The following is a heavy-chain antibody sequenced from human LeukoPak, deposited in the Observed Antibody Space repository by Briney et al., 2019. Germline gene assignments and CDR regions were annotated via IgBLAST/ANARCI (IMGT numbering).Heavy chain of an antibody. J-gene: IGHJ4*02. V-gene: IGHV4-4*07. CDR3: TRETRIQLWTFDS. Sequence: SGTLSLTCTVSGGSISYYYWSWMRQPAGKGLEWIGRIYTSGNTNYNPSLKSRVTMSVDTSKNQISLKLTSVTAADTAVYYCTRETRIQLWTFDSWGQGTLVTVSS. CDR1: GGSISYYY. CDR2: IYTSGNT. D-gene: IGHD5-18*01.